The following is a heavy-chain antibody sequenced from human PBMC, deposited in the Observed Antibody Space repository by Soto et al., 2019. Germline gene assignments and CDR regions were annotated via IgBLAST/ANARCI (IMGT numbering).Heavy chain of an antibody. CDR2: IDSSYSQT. CDR1: GYSFTSYW. J-gene: IGHJ4*02. V-gene: IGHV5-10-1*01. D-gene: IGHD6-25*01. CDR3: ARLSEYSSGWHYFDY. Sequence: PGESLKISCKGSGYSFTSYWISWVRQMPGKGLEWMGRIDSSYSQTYYSPSFQGHVTTLVDKSINTAYLQWSSLKASDTAMYYCARLSEYSSGWHYFDYWGQGTLVTVSS.